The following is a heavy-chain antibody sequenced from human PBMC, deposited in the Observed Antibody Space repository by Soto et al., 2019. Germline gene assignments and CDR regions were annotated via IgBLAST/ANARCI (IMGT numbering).Heavy chain of an antibody. CDR1: GVSFSDYS. Sequence: PSETLSLTCAVYGVSFSDYSWTWIRQSPGKGLEWIGEINHSGGTNYNPSLKSRVTISVDTSKNQFSLKLTSVTAADTAVYYCARDKITGLFDYWGQGTLVTVSS. CDR3: ARDKITGLFDY. D-gene: IGHD2-8*02. J-gene: IGHJ4*02. V-gene: IGHV4-34*01. CDR2: INHSGGT.